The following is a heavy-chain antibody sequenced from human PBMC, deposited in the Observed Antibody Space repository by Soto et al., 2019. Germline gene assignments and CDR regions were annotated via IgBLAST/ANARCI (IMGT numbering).Heavy chain of an antibody. D-gene: IGHD6-19*01. CDR2: INTYNGNT. CDR3: ARDHFSSGWYGFDY. CDR1: GYSISEYV. J-gene: IGHJ4*02. V-gene: IGHV1-18*01. Sequence: ASVKVARKGSGYSISEYVSSWVRQTTGLGLEWMGWINTYNGNTNYAQKIQGRVTMTTDTSTSTAYMELRSLRSDDTAVYYCARDHFSSGWYGFDYWGQGTLVTVSS.